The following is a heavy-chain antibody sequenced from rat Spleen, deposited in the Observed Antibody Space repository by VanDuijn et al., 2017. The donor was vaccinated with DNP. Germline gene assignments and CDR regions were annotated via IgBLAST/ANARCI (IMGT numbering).Heavy chain of an antibody. J-gene: IGHJ2*01. CDR3: ARYYDGTHYYEDY. V-gene: IGHV3-3*01. CDR1: GHSITSSFK. CDR2: INSAGST. Sequence: EVRLQESGPGLVKPSQSLSLTCSVSGHSITSSFKWNWIRKFPGNKLEWMGYINSAGSTDYNPSLKSRISITRDTSKNQFFLQVSSVTTEDTATYYCARYYDGTHYYEDYWGQGVMVTVSS. D-gene: IGHD1-12*02.